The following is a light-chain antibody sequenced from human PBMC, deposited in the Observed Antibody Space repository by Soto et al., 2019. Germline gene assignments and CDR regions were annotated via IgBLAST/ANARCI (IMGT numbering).Light chain of an antibody. V-gene: IGKV3-20*01. J-gene: IGKJ4*01. CDR1: QSVRSSY. CDR3: QQCGSSPLT. CDR2: GAS. Sequence: EIVLTQSPGTLSLSPGERATLSCRASQSVRSSYLAWFQQRPGQAPRLLIYGASFRATGIPDRFSGSGSGTDFTLTTNRLEPEDFAVYYCQQCGSSPLTFGGGTKVDIK.